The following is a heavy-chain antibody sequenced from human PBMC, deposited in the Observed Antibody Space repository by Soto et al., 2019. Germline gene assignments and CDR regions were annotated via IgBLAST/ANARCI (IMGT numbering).Heavy chain of an antibody. J-gene: IGHJ4*02. CDR2: ISGSGGST. CDR3: AIAIVYRYHTPFVY. D-gene: IGHD5-18*01. CDR1: GFTFSSYA. V-gene: IGHV3-23*01. Sequence: GGSLRLSCAASGFTFSSYAMSWVRQAPGKGLEWVSAISGSGGSTYYADSVKGRFTISRDNSKNTLYLQMNSLRAEDTAVYYCAIAIVYRYHTPFVYSCPGTLVTVSS.